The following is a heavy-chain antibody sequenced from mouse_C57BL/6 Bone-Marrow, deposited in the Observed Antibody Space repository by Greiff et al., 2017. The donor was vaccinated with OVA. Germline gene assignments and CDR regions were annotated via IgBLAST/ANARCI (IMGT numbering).Heavy chain of an antibody. CDR2: IDPENGDT. CDR1: GFNIKDDY. Sequence: EVQLQQSGAELVRPGASVKLSCTASGFNIKDDYMHWVKQRPEQGLEWIGWIDPENGDTEYASKFQGKATITADTSSNTAYLQLSSLTSEDTAVYYCTTYYSGYAMDDWGQGTSVTVSS. D-gene: IGHD2-12*01. V-gene: IGHV14-4*01. J-gene: IGHJ4*01. CDR3: TTYYSGYAMDD.